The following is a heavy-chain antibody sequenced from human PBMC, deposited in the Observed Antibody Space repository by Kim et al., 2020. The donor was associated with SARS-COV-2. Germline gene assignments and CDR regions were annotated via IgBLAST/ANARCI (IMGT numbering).Heavy chain of an antibody. CDR2: IYHSGST. V-gene: IGHV4-30-2*01. J-gene: IGHJ4*02. CDR1: GGSISSGGYS. Sequence: SETLSLTCAVSGGSISSGGYSWSWIRQPPGKGLEWIGYIYHSGSTYYNPSLKSRVTISVDRSKNQFSLKLSSVTAADTAVYYCARGGRLIYDSSGYLLDYWGQGTLVTVSS. CDR3: ARGGRLIYDSSGYLLDY. D-gene: IGHD3-22*01.